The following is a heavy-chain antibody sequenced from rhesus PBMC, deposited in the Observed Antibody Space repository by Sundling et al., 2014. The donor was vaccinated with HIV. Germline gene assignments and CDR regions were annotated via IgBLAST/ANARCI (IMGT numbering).Heavy chain of an antibody. V-gene: IGHV4-165*01. CDR3: ARGAGWNYPFDS. Sequence: QVQLQESGPGLVKPSETLFLTCAVSGGSINNYYWNWIRQSPGKGLEWIGFISGGSGSTNYNPSLKSRVTISTDTSKNQFSLELSSVTAADTAVYYCARGAGWNYPFDSWGQGVLVTVSS. J-gene: IGHJ4*01. D-gene: IGHD1-1*01. CDR2: ISGGSGST. CDR1: GGSINNYY.